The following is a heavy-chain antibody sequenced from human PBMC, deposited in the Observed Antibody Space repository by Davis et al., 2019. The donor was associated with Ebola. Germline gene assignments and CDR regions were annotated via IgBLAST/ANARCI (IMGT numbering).Heavy chain of an antibody. J-gene: IGHJ3*02. CDR3: ARDHHDSSAFDI. D-gene: IGHD3-22*01. CDR1: GYTFTTYG. CDR2: MSTYSGNT. Sequence: ASVKVSCKASGYTFTTYGISWVRLAPGQGPEWMGWMSTYSGNTNYAQKFQGRVTIIRDTSASTAYMELSSLRSEDTAVYFCARDHHDSSAFDIWGQGTMVTVSS. V-gene: IGHV1-18*01.